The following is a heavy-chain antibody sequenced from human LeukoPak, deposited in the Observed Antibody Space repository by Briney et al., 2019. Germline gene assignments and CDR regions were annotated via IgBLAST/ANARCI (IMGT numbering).Heavy chain of an antibody. V-gene: IGHV3-74*01. Sequence: GGSLRLPCAASGYTFRRYWMHWGRQAPGEGPVLVPRMKSDGSNTNYADSVKGRFTISRDNAKNSLYLQMNSLRAGDTAVYYCARSKGIVAVAGYYFDFGGEGTLVSVS. J-gene: IGHJ4*02. CDR2: MKSDGSNT. CDR3: ARSKGIVAVAGYYFDF. D-gene: IGHD6-19*01. CDR1: GYTFRRYW.